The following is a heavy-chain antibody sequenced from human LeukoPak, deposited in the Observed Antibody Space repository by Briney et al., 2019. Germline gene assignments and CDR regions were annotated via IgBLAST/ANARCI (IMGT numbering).Heavy chain of an antibody. CDR1: GGSISSSSYY. J-gene: IGHJ4*02. V-gene: IGHV4-39*01. CDR2: IYYSGGT. Sequence: SETLSLTCTVSGGSISSSSYYWGWIRQPPGKGLEWIGSIYYSGGTFYNPSLKSRVTLSVDTSKNQFSLKLSSVTAADTAMYYCARLYCSGGSCYSGLGSADYWGQGTLVTVAS. D-gene: IGHD2-15*01. CDR3: ARLYCSGGSCYSGLGSADY.